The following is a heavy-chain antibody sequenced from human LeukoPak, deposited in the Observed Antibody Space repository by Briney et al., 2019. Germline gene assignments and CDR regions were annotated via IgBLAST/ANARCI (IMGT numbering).Heavy chain of an antibody. Sequence: SGGSLRLACAASGFTFSSYAMRWVSQAPGKGLEWLSAIGGRGTITYYADSVKGRFTISKDNSKNTLYLQMNSLRAEDTAVYYCAKDDDYVEYGYYFDFWGQGTLVTVSS. CDR2: IGGRGTIT. V-gene: IGHV3-23*01. CDR1: GFTFSSYA. D-gene: IGHD4-17*01. CDR3: AKDDDYVEYGYYFDF. J-gene: IGHJ4*02.